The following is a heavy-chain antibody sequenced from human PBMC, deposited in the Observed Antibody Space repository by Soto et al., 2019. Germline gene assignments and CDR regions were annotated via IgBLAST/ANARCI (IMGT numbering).Heavy chain of an antibody. D-gene: IGHD2-15*01. V-gene: IGHV1-69*12. CDR3: ARESLYCSGGSCYFLPGIDY. J-gene: IGHJ4*02. CDR1: GVTFSSYA. CDR2: IIPSFGTA. Sequence: QVQLVQSGAEVKKPGSSVKVSCKASGVTFSSYAISWVRQAPGQGREWMGGIIPSFGTANYAQKFQGRVTVTADGSRGRAYMEISSLRSEDTTVYYCARESLYCSGGSCYFLPGIDYWGQGTRVTVSS.